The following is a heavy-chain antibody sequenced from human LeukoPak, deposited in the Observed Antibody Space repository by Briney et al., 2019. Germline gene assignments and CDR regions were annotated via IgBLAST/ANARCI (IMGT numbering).Heavy chain of an antibody. V-gene: IGHV3-23*01. CDR1: GFTFSSYA. J-gene: IGHJ4*02. CDR3: AKVMTRTVVRGVPPSDY. CDR2: ISGSGGST. D-gene: IGHD3-10*01. Sequence: HPGGSLRLSCAASGFTFSSYAMSWVRQAPGKGLEWVSAISGSGGSTYYADSVKGRFTISRDNSKNTLYLQMNSLRAEDTAVYYCAKVMTRTVVRGVPPSDYWGQGTLVTVSS.